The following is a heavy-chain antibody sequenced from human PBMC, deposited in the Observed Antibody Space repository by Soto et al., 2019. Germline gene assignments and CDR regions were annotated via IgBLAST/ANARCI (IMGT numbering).Heavy chain of an antibody. Sequence: ASVKVSCKVSGHTLNDLSIHWVRQAPGKGLEWMGGFNPEEEETIYAQKFQGRVTMTEDTTAETAYMELSSLRSGDTAVYYCAVVGGYNYGNDAFDVWGQGTVVTVSS. CDR1: GHTLNDLS. CDR2: FNPEEEET. D-gene: IGHD5-18*01. CDR3: AVVGGYNYGNDAFDV. J-gene: IGHJ3*01. V-gene: IGHV1-24*01.